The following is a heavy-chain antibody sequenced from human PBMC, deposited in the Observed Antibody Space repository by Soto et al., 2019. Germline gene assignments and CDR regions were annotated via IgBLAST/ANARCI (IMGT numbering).Heavy chain of an antibody. CDR1: GFTFSSYW. D-gene: IGHD6-19*01. CDR2: IDTYGSAT. V-gene: IGHV3-74*01. J-gene: IGHJ3*02. Sequence: GESLRLSCAASGFTFSSYWMHWVRQAPGKGLVWVSRIDTYGSATRYADSVKGRFTISRDSAKNTLYLQMSTLRAEDTAVYYCARVLKSSGWDNDVFDIWGQGTMVTV. CDR3: ARVLKSSGWDNDVFDI.